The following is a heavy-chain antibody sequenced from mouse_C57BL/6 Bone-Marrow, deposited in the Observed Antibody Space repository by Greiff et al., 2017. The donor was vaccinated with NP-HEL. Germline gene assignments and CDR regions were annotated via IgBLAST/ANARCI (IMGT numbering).Heavy chain of an antibody. J-gene: IGHJ4*01. CDR2: ISNLAYSI. CDR3: ARQPGAMDY. CDR1: GFTFSDYG. Sequence: EVKLVESGGGLVQPGGSLKLSCAASGFTFSDYGMAWVRQAPRTGPEWVAFISNLAYSIYYAATVTGRFTISRENAKNTLYLEMSSLRSEDTAMYYCARQPGAMDYWGQGTSVTVSS. V-gene: IGHV5-15*04.